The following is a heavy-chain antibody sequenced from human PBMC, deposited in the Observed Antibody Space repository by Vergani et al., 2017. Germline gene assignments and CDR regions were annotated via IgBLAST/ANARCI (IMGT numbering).Heavy chain of an antibody. V-gene: IGHV3-7*01. CDR1: GFTFSNYW. D-gene: IGHD3-9*01. Sequence: EVQLAESGGDLVQPGGSLRLSCGASGFTFSNYWMSWVRQAPGKGLEWVANIKEDGGEKNYVDSVKGRFTISRDNAQNTLYLQMNSLRVEDTGVYYCARARCIETCYMSNWLDSWGQGTLVTVSS. CDR2: IKEDGGEK. CDR3: ARARCIETCYMSNWLDS. J-gene: IGHJ5*01.